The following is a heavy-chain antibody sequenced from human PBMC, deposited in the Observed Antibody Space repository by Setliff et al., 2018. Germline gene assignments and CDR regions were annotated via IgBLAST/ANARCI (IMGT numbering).Heavy chain of an antibody. CDR2: VHSSGTT. CDR1: GDSIKSNAYY. D-gene: IGHD3-10*01. CDR3: ARPPKWFGEVIIGALDV. J-gene: IGHJ3*01. V-gene: IGHV4-39*02. Sequence: PSETLSLTCAVSGDSIKSNAYYWGWIRQSPVRGLEWIGSVHSSGTTHYNPSLKSRVTISADSAKNHFSLNLGSVTAADTAIYYCARPPKWFGEVIIGALDVWGQGTVVTVSS.